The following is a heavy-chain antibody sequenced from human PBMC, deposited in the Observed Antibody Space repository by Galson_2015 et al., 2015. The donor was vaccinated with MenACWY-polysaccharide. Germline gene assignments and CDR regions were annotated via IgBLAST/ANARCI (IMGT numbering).Heavy chain of an antibody. V-gene: IGHV4-31*02. D-gene: IGHD2-21*02. CDR3: ARGIYCGGDCYSGTDY. J-gene: IGHJ4*02. Sequence: SLRSRVSISRDTSKNQFSLGLSSVTGADTAVYYCARGIYCGGDCYSGTDYWGQGTLVTVSS.